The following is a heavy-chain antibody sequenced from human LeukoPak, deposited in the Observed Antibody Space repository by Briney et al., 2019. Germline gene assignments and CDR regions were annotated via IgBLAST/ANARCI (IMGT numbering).Heavy chain of an antibody. Sequence: SETLSLTCAVSGGSIDRYYWTWIRQPPGEGLEWIGQISYSGSTNYNPSLKSRATISVDMSRNRFSLKLTSVTAADTAVYYCARDSYNYGSGSLDYWGQGTLVTVSS. CDR1: GGSIDRYY. CDR2: ISYSGST. D-gene: IGHD5-18*01. V-gene: IGHV4-59*01. J-gene: IGHJ4*02. CDR3: ARDSYNYGSGSLDY.